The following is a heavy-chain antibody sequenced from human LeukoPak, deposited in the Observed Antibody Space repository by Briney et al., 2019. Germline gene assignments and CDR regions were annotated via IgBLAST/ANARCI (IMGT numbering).Heavy chain of an antibody. CDR3: ARDRLGRPFWSGHTNWFDP. J-gene: IGHJ5*02. D-gene: IGHD3-3*01. Sequence: GASVKVSCKASGYTFTSYDINWVRQATGQGLEWMGGIIPIFGTANYAQKFQGRVTITADESTSTAYMELSSLRSEDTAVYYCARDRLGRPFWSGHTNWFDPWGQGTLVTVSS. CDR1: GYTFTSYD. CDR2: IIPIFGTA. V-gene: IGHV1-69*13.